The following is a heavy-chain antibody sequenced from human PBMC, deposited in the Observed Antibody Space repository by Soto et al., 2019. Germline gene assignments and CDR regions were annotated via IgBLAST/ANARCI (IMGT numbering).Heavy chain of an antibody. CDR3: AREVAYYDSSGYYFDY. D-gene: IGHD3-22*01. Sequence: GGSLRLSCAASGFTFSSYGMHWVRQAPGKGLEWVAVIWYDGSNKYYADSVKGRFTISRDNSKNTLYLQMNSLRAEDTAVYYCAREVAYYDSSGYYFDYLGQGTLVTVSS. J-gene: IGHJ4*02. CDR2: IWYDGSNK. V-gene: IGHV3-33*08. CDR1: GFTFSSYG.